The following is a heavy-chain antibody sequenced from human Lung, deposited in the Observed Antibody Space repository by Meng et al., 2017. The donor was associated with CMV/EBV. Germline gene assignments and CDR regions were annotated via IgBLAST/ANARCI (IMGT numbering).Heavy chain of an antibody. CDR1: GYTYTDYQ. J-gene: IGHJ4*02. CDR3: VKHSSDWSLDS. CDR2: IHPSGHP. V-gene: IGHV1-18*01. Sequence: SXXVSCKTSGYTYTDYQTDWVRQAPGQGLEWMGWIHPSGHPTYAQKFQGRVTMTIDTSTTTASMELRSLRSDDSALYYCVKHSSDWSLDSWGQGTLVTGSS. D-gene: IGHD6-19*01.